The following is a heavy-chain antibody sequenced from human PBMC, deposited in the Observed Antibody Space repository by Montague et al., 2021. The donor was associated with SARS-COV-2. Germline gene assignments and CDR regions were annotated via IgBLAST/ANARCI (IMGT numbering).Heavy chain of an antibody. Sequence: TLSLTCSVSSGSISTGHHWSWIRQHPMKGLEWIGYIYYSGSTYYNPSFKGRVTISIDTAKNQFSLELTSMTAADTAVYYCARDHGRWFGELWGHGLDVWGQGTTVIVSS. CDR3: ARDHGRWFGELWGHGLDV. CDR1: SGSISTGHH. V-gene: IGHV4-31*03. J-gene: IGHJ6*02. D-gene: IGHD3-10*01. CDR2: IYYSGST.